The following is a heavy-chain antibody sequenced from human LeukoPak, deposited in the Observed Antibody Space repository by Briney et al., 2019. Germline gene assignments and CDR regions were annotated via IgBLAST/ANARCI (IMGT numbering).Heavy chain of an antibody. CDR2: ISSSSTYI. V-gene: IGHV3-21*01. CDR1: GFTFSRYS. Sequence: GGSLRLSCAASGFTFSRYSMNWVRQTPGKGLEWVSSISSSSTYIYYANSVKGRLTISRDDAKNSLYLQMNSLRAEDTAVYYCAGGAVTFDYWGQGTLLTVSS. J-gene: IGHJ4*02. D-gene: IGHD4-11*01. CDR3: AGGAVTFDY.